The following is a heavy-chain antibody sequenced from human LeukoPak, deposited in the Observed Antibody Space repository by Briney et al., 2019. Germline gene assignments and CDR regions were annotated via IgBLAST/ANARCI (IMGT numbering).Heavy chain of an antibody. D-gene: IGHD2-15*01. J-gene: IGHJ3*02. CDR1: AFTFSDYA. CDR3: AKTLGSGGFFFAFDI. V-gene: IGHV3-23*01. Sequence: GGSLRLSCAASAFTFSDYAMTWVRQAPGKGLEWVSGTSAGDGSRHYADSVKSRFTISRDNINNTLFLLMNSLRAEATAAYYFAKTLGSGGFFFAFDIWGQGTMVTVSS. CDR2: TSAGDGSR.